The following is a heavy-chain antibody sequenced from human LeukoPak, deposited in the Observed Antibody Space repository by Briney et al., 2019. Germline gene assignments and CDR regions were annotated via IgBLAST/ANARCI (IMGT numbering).Heavy chain of an antibody. D-gene: IGHD1-26*01. CDR3: ARDPSWGPTLELPTFDY. J-gene: IGHJ4*02. V-gene: IGHV1-18*01. Sequence: ASVKVSCKASGYTYTSYGISWVRQAPGQGLEWMGWISAYNGNTNYAQKLQGRVTMTTDTSTSTAYMELRSLRSDDTAVYYCARDPSWGPTLELPTFDYWGQGTLVTVSS. CDR1: GYTYTSYG. CDR2: ISAYNGNT.